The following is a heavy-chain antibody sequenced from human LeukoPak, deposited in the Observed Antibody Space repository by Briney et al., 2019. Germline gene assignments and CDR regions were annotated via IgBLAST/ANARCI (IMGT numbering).Heavy chain of an antibody. CDR1: GYTFTSYD. D-gene: IGHD3-9*01. V-gene: IGHV1-8*01. J-gene: IGHJ6*03. CDR3: ARVGYDILTGYYYYYYYMDV. CDR2: MNPNSGNT. Sequence: ASVKVSCKASGYTFTSYDINWVRQATGQGLEWMGWMNPNSGNTGYAQKFQGRVTMTRNTSISTAYMELSSLRSEDTAVYYCARVGYDILTGYYYYYYYMDVWGKGTTVTVSS.